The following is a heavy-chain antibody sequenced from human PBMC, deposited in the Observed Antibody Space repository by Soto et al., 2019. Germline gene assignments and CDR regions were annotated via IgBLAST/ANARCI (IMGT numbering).Heavy chain of an antibody. Sequence: ESVPTLVNPTQTLTLTCTFSGFSLSTSGMCVSWIRQPPGKALEWLALIDWDDDKYYSTSLKTRLTISKDTSKNQVVLTMTNMDPVDTATYYCARIYSTGIAAAGSRGFDPWGQGTLVTVSS. D-gene: IGHD6-13*01. CDR2: IDWDDDK. CDR3: ARIYSTGIAAAGSRGFDP. J-gene: IGHJ5*02. V-gene: IGHV2-70*01. CDR1: GFSLSTSGMC.